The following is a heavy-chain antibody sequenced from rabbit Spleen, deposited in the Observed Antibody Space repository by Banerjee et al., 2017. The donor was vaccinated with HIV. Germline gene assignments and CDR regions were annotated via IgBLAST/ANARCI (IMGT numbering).Heavy chain of an antibody. J-gene: IGHJ4*01. CDR3: TTMADSGGYLYL. V-gene: IGHV1S40*01. D-gene: IGHD1-1*01. CDR2: IDTSSVHT. Sequence: QSLEESGGDLVKPGASLTLTCKASGFDFSSSYYMCWVRQAPEKGLELIACIDTSSVHTADATWAKGRFTISKTSSTTVTLQMTSLTAADTATYFCTTMADSGGYLYLWGPGTLVTVS. CDR1: GFDFSSSYY.